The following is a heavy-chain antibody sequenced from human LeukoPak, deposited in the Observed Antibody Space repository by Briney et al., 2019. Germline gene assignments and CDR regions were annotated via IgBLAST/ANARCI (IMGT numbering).Heavy chain of an antibody. D-gene: IGHD3-22*01. CDR2: ISGSGGST. CDR1: GFTFSSYA. J-gene: IGHJ4*02. V-gene: IGHV3-23*01. CDR3: VKASHYYDSSGSPEY. Sequence: PGGSLRLSCAASGFTFSSYAMSWVRQAPGKGLEWVSAISGSGGSTYYADSVKGRFTISRDNSKNTLYLQMNSLRAEDTAVYYCVKASHYYDSSGSPEYWGQGTLVTVSS.